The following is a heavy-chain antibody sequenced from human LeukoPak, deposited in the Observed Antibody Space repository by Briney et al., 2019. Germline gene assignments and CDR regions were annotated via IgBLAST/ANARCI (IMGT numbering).Heavy chain of an antibody. D-gene: IGHD1-26*01. CDR1: GYTFTGYY. CDR2: INPNSGGT. J-gene: IGHJ5*02. Sequence: ASVKVSCKASGYTFTGYYMHWVRQAPGQGLEWMGWINPNSGGTNYAQKFQGRVTMTRDTSISTAHMELSRLRSDDTAVYYCAREGKWEVLGVWQRWFDPWGQGTLVTVSS. CDR3: AREGKWEVLGVWQRWFDP. V-gene: IGHV1-2*02.